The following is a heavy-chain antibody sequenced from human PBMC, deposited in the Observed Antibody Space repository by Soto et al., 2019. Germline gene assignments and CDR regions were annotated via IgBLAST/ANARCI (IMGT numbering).Heavy chain of an antibody. J-gene: IGHJ4*02. V-gene: IGHV4-30-2*01. CDR1: GGSISSGGYS. CDR3: XXXPDY. Sequence: QLQLQESGSGLVKPSQTLSLTCAVSGGSISSGGYSWGWIRQPPGKGLEWIGHLYHSANTYYNPXXXXXXXXXXXXXXXXXXXXXXXXXXXXXXXXXXXXXPDYWGQGTLVTVSS. CDR2: LYHSANT.